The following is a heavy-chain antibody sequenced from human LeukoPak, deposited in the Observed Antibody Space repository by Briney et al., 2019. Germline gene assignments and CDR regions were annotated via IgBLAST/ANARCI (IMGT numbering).Heavy chain of an antibody. D-gene: IGHD6-19*01. CDR2: ISSSGDST. J-gene: IGHJ2*01. CDR1: GFTFSRNA. CDR3: ARVLTDKSGWHRWYLDL. V-gene: IGHV3-64*02. Sequence: PGGSLRLSCAASGFTFSRNAMHWVRQAPGKRLEYVSAISSSGDSTYYADSVKGRFTISRDNSKDTLYLQMGSLRAEDTAVYYCARVLTDKSGWHRWYLDLWGRGTLVTVFS.